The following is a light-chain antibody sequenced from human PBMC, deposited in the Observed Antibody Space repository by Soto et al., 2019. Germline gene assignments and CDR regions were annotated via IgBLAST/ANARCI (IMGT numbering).Light chain of an antibody. V-gene: IGKV3-20*01. J-gene: IGKJ3*01. CDR2: GAS. CDR3: QQYGSSFT. Sequence: ELVLTQSPGTLSLSPGERATLACRASQSVSSSYLAWYQQKPRQAPRLLIYGASSRATGSPDRFSWSGSGTDFTLTISRLDPEDFAVYYGQQYGSSFTFGPGTKVDIK. CDR1: QSVSSSY.